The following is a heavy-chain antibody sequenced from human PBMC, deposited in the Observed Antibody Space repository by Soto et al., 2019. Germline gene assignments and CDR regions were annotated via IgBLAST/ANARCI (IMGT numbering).Heavy chain of an antibody. D-gene: IGHD6-19*01. Sequence: PSQTLSLTFAISGDSVSSTSSAWSWIRQSPSRGLEWLGRTYYRSKWYSDYAVSVKSRITINPDTSKNQFSLQLNSVTPEDTAVYYCARGSYYSGWVWGQGTLAAVSS. J-gene: IGHJ4*02. CDR1: GDSVSSTSSA. V-gene: IGHV6-1*01. CDR2: TYYRSKWYS. CDR3: ARGSYYSGWV.